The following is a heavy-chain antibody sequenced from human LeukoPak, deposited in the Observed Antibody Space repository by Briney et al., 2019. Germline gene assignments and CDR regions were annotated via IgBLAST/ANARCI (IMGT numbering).Heavy chain of an antibody. CDR3: ARDSPGTTASDY. CDR2: ISASGSYI. Sequence: NLGGSLRLSCAASGFTFDTYRMNWVRQAPGKGLEWVSSISASGSYIYYADSLKGRFTISRDNTKNSLFLQMNSLRAEDTAVYYCARDSPGTTASDYWGQGTLVTVSS. D-gene: IGHD1-1*01. V-gene: IGHV3-21*01. CDR1: GFTFDTYR. J-gene: IGHJ4*02.